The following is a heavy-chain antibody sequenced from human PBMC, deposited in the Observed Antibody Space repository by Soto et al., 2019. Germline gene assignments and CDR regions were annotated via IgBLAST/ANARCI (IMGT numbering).Heavy chain of an antibody. V-gene: IGHV4-34*01. CDR3: ATIWYSSSWYPSNWFDP. Sequence: QVQLQQWGAGLLKPSETLSLTCAVYGGSFSDYYWSWIRQPAGKGLEWIGEINHSGSTNYNPSLKSRVTISVDTSKNQFSLKLSSVTAADTAVYYCATIWYSSSWYPSNWFDPWGQGTLVTVSS. D-gene: IGHD6-13*01. CDR1: GGSFSDYY. CDR2: INHSGST. J-gene: IGHJ5*02.